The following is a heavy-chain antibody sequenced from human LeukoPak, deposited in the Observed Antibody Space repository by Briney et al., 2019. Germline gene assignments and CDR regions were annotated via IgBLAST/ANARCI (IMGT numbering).Heavy chain of an antibody. CDR2: IIPIFGTA. CDR3: ARYCSGGSCYSGYFDY. CDR1: GGTFSSYA. V-gene: IGHV1-69*05. D-gene: IGHD2-15*01. Sequence: ASVKVSCKASGGTFSSYAISWVRQAPGQGLEWMGGIIPIFGTANYAQKFQGRVTITTDESTSTAHMELSSLRSEDTAVYYCARYCSGGSCYSGYFDYWGQGTLVTVSS. J-gene: IGHJ4*02.